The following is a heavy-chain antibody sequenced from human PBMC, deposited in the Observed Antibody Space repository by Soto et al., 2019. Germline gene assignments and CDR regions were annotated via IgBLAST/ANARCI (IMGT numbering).Heavy chain of an antibody. Sequence: QVQLVQSGAEVKKPGASVKVSRKASGYTFTSSGISWVRQAPGQGLEWMGWISGYNGNTNYAQKFQGRVTMTSDTSTSTAYMELRSLRSNDTAVYFCARAASSAVSLFDSWGQGTLVTVSS. CDR1: GYTFTSSG. D-gene: IGHD4-17*01. CDR3: ARAASSAVSLFDS. V-gene: IGHV1-18*01. J-gene: IGHJ4*02. CDR2: ISGYNGNT.